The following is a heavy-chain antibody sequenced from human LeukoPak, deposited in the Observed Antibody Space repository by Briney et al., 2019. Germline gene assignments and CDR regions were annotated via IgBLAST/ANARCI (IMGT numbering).Heavy chain of an antibody. CDR3: ARDTVRGTLTTDY. CDR1: GFTVSSKC. Sequence: PGGSLRLSCAASGFTVSSKCMSWVRQAPGTGLEWVSAIFDRGSTYYADSVKGRFTISRDNSRNTLYLQMNSLRAEDTAVYYCARDTVRGTLTTDYWGQGTLVTVSS. J-gene: IGHJ4*02. CDR2: IFDRGST. V-gene: IGHV3-66*01. D-gene: IGHD3-10*01.